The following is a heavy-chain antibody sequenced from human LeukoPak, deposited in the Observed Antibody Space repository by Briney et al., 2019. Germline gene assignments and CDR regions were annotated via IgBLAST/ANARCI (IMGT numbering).Heavy chain of an antibody. D-gene: IGHD6-13*01. CDR2: ISYDGSNK. Sequence: GGSLRLSCAASGFRFSSYGMHWVRQAPGKGLEWVAVISYDGSNKYYADSVKGRFTISRDNSKNTLYLQMNSLRAEDTAVYYCVFIAGDFQHWGQGTLVTVSS. CDR3: VFIAGDFQH. J-gene: IGHJ1*01. V-gene: IGHV3-30*03. CDR1: GFRFSSYG.